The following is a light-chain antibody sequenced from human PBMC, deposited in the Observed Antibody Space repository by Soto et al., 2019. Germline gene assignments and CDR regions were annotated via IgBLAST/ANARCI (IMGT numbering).Light chain of an antibody. CDR1: QSVSSY. CDR3: QQRSDWPVT. Sequence: EIVLTQSPATLSLSPGEGATLSCRASQSVSSYLAWYQQKPGQAPRLLIYDASNRATGVPARFSGSGSGTDFTLIISSLEPEDFAVYYCQQRSDWPVTFGLGTKVEV. V-gene: IGKV3-11*01. J-gene: IGKJ1*01. CDR2: DAS.